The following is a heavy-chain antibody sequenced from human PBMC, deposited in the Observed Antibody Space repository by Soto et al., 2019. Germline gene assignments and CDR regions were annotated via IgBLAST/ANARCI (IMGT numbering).Heavy chain of an antibody. CDR3: ARSPYSVSYLAYFDS. J-gene: IGHJ4*02. CDR2: ISYGGSNK. Sequence: QVQLVESGGGVVQPGRSLRLSCAASGFTFSSYGMHWVRQAPGKGLEWVAVISYGGSNKYYADSVKGRFTISRDNSKNTLYLQMNSLRAEDTAVYYCARSPYSVSYLAYFDSWGQGTLVTVSS. D-gene: IGHD1-26*01. CDR1: GFTFSSYG. V-gene: IGHV3-30*03.